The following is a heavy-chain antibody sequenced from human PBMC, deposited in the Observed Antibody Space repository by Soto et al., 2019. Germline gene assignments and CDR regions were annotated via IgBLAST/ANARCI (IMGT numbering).Heavy chain of an antibody. CDR1: GCSISSGDYY. V-gene: IGHV4-30-4*01. J-gene: IGHJ4*02. CDR2: IYYSGST. Sequence: SETLSLTCTFSGCSISSGDYYLSWIRQPPGKGLEWIGYIYYSGSTYYNPSLKSRVTISVDTSKNQFSLKLSSVTAADTAVYYCARFDGRYDSSGYYFDYWGQGTLVTVSS. CDR3: ARFDGRYDSSGYYFDY. D-gene: IGHD3-22*01.